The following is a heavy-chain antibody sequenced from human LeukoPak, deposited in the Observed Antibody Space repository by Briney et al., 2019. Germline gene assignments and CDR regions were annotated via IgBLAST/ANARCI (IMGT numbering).Heavy chain of an antibody. J-gene: IGHJ4*02. D-gene: IGHD2-21*01. CDR3: AREYYSSFDY. Sequence: RESLRLSCVASGFYFNPYWMAWVRQAPGKGLEWVATISHDGYSTFYVDSVRGRFSISRDNAQNSLFLQMSSLRVDDTAVSYCAREYYSSFDYWGQGARDTVSS. V-gene: IGHV3-7*01. CDR1: GFYFNPYW. CDR2: ISHDGYST.